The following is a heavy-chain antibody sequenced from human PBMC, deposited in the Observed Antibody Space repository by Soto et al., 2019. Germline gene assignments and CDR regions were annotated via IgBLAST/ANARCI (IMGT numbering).Heavy chain of an antibody. CDR2: ISYDGSNK. V-gene: IGHV3-30*03. Sequence: QVQLVESGGGVVKPGRSLRLSCAASGFTFSSYSMHWVRQAPGKGLEWVAVISYDGSNKYYADSVKGRFTISRDNSKNTLYLQMNSLRAEDTAVYYGTGYSSSWYGVYWGQGTLVTVSS. J-gene: IGHJ4*02. CDR1: GFTFSSYS. D-gene: IGHD6-13*01. CDR3: TGYSSSWYGVY.